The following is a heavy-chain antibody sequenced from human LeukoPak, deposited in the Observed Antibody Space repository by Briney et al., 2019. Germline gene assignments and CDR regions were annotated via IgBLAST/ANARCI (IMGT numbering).Heavy chain of an antibody. CDR2: INPNSGGT. CDR3: ARDLIPGAGYYYYYMDV. D-gene: IGHD3-10*01. CDR1: GHTFTGYY. Sequence: EASVKVSCKASGHTFTGYYMHWVRQAPGQGLEWMGWINPNSGGTNYAQKFQGRVTMTRDTSISTAYMELSRLRSDDTAVYYCARDLIPGAGYYYYYMDVWGKGTTVTISS. J-gene: IGHJ6*03. V-gene: IGHV1-2*02.